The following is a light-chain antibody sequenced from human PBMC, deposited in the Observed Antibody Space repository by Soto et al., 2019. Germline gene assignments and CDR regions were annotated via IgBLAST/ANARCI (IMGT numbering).Light chain of an antibody. CDR2: RAS. Sequence: EIVLTQSPGTLSLSPGERATLSCRASQSVRSNYLAWYQQKPGRAPRLLIYRASTRATGIPDRFSGSGSGTDFTLTISRLEPEDFAVYYCQQYGSSGTFGQGTKVDIK. CDR3: QQYGSSGT. J-gene: IGKJ1*01. CDR1: QSVRSNY. V-gene: IGKV3-20*01.